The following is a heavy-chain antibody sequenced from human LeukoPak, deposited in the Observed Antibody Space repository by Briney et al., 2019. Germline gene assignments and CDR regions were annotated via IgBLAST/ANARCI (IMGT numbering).Heavy chain of an antibody. CDR1: GYTFTSYY. D-gene: IGHD2-2*01. V-gene: IGHV1-46*01. J-gene: IGHJ4*02. CDR3: ARYTPYCSSTSCYPSHFDY. Sequence: GASVKVSCKASGYTFTSYYMYWVRQAPGQGLEWMGIINPSGGSTSYAQKFQGRVTMTRDTSTSTVYMELSSLRSEDTAVYYCARYTPYCSSTSCYPSHFDYWGQGTLVTVSS. CDR2: INPSGGST.